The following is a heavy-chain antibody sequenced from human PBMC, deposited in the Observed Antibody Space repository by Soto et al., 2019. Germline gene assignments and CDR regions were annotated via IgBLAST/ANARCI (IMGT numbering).Heavy chain of an antibody. Sequence: SATLSLTCTVSGGSISSYYWSWIRQPPGKGLEWIGYIYYSWSTNYNPSLKSRVTISVDTSKNQFSLKLSSVTAADTAVYYCARVRGSGWADYWGQGTLVTVSS. CDR1: GGSISSYY. CDR2: IYYSWST. J-gene: IGHJ4*02. V-gene: IGHV4-59*01. CDR3: ARVRGSGWADY. D-gene: IGHD6-19*01.